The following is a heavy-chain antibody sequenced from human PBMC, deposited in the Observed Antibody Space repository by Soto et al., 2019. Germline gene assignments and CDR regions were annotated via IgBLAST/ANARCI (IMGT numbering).Heavy chain of an antibody. Sequence: MPVKPTPTLPLSCTLSGVSPTTSGGGVGWIRQPPGKALEWLALIYWNDDKRYSPSLKTRLTITKDTSKNQVVLTMTNMDPVDTATYYCAHRVSSSWYDYFDYWGQGTLVTVSS. V-gene: IGHV2-5*01. CDR3: AHRVSSSWYDYFDY. CDR1: GVSPTTSGGG. J-gene: IGHJ4*02. CDR2: IYWNDDK. D-gene: IGHD6-13*01.